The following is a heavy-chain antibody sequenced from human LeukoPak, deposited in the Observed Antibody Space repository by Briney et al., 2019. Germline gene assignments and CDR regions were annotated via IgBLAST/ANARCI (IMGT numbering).Heavy chain of an antibody. CDR3: ARYLCYGGNCYGWDY. CDR2: THSSGST. V-gene: IGHV4-59*01. CDR1: GDSISSTY. J-gene: IGHJ4*02. Sequence: SETLSLTCTVSGDSISSTYWSWTRQPPGKGLEWIGFTHSSGSTSYNPSLKSRITMSLDTSKNHFSLNLNSVTAADTAVYFCARYLCYGGNCYGWDYWGQGTLVTVSS. D-gene: IGHD2-21*01.